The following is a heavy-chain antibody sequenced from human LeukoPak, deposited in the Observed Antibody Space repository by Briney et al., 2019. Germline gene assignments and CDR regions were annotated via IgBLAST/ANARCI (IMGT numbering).Heavy chain of an antibody. CDR2: ISSSSSYI. D-gene: IGHD1-14*01. CDR1: GFTFSSYS. Sequence: GGSLRLSCAASGFTFSSYSMNWVRQAPGKGLEWVSSISSSSSYIYYADSVKGRFTISRDNAKNSLYLQMNSLKTEDTAVYYCTTFSPRLLGYWGQGTLVTVSS. CDR3: TTFSPRLLGY. J-gene: IGHJ4*02. V-gene: IGHV3-21*03.